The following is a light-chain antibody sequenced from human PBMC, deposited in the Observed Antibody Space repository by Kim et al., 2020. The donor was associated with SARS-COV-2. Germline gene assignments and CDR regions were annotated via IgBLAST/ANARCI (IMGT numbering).Light chain of an antibody. Sequence: TVNCLFSPCFLYGPSSHNRVAWYQHKPGESPKLFLYSAFLLASGVPDRFSGSGSVTDFTLTISSLQAEDVSLYYFHQYSITPPYTFGQGTKLEI. CDR3: HQYSITPPYT. CDR1: PCFLYGPSSHNR. J-gene: IGKJ2*01. CDR2: SAF. V-gene: IGKV4-1*01.